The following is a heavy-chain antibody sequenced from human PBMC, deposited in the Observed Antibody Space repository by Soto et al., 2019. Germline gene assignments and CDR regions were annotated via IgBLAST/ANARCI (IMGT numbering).Heavy chain of an antibody. J-gene: IGHJ6*02. CDR2: IYHIGST. D-gene: IGHD6-19*01. CDR1: GGSISSSNW. V-gene: IGHV4-4*02. Sequence: KTSETLSLTCAVSGGSISSSNWWSWVRQPPGKGLEWIGEIYHIGSTNYNPSLKSRVTISVDKSKNQFSLKLSSVTAADTAVYYCARSGKKEQWLVRNYYGMDVWGQGTTVTVSS. CDR3: ARSGKKEQWLVRNYYGMDV.